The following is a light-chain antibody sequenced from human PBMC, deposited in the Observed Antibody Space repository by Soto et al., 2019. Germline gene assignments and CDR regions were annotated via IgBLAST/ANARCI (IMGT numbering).Light chain of an antibody. Sequence: EIVLTQSPGTLSLSPGESATLSCRASQSVSSSYLAWYQQKPGQAPRLLIYGASSRATGIPDRFSGSGSGTEFTLAISGLEPEDFAVYYCQQYGDTPRPGTLGQGTKVDIK. CDR1: QSVSSSY. V-gene: IGKV3-20*01. CDR3: QQYGDTPRPGT. J-gene: IGKJ1*01. CDR2: GAS.